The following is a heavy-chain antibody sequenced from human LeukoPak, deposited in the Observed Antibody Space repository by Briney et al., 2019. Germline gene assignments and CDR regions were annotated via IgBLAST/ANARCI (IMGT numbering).Heavy chain of an antibody. CDR3: ARTLTSGGYRFDY. V-gene: IGHV3-23*01. CDR2: ISGSGGST. J-gene: IGHJ4*02. Sequence: GGSLRLSCAASGFTFSSYAMSWVRQAPGKGLEWVSAISGSGGSTYYADSVKGRFTISRDNSKNTLYLQMNSLRAEDTAVYYCARTLTSGGYRFDYWGQGTLVTVSS. CDR1: GFTFSSYA. D-gene: IGHD1-26*01.